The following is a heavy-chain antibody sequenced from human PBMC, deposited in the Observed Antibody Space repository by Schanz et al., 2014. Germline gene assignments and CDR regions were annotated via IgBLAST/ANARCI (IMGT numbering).Heavy chain of an antibody. Sequence: EVQLVESGGGLIQPGGSLRLSCAVSGFTVSTNYMSWVRQAPGKGLEWVSSLYIGGGSTRYADSVKGRFIISRDSSKNTLFLQMNSLRADDTALYFCARDEGRDGYNLAFDVWGQGTLVTVSS. D-gene: IGHD5-12*01. V-gene: IGHV3-53*01. CDR2: LYIGGGST. CDR1: GFTVSTNY. CDR3: ARDEGRDGYNLAFDV. J-gene: IGHJ3*01.